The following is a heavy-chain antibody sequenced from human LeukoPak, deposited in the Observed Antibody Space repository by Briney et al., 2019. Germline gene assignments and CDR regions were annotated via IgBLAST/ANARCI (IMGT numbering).Heavy chain of an antibody. D-gene: IGHD2-8*01. CDR1: GYTFTSYY. V-gene: IGHV1-46*01. CDR2: INPSGGST. CDR3: ARESSYCTNGVCYGGWFDP. J-gene: IGHJ5*02. Sequence: GASVKVSCKASGYTFTSYYMHWVRQAPGQGLEWMGIINPSGGSTSYAQKFQGRVTMTRDTSTSTAYMELSSLRSEDTAVYYCARESSYCTNGVCYGGWFDPWGQGTLVTVSS.